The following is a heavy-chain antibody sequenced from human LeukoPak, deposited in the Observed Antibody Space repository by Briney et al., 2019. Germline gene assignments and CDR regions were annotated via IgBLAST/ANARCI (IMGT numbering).Heavy chain of an antibody. J-gene: IGHJ4*02. CDR3: ARDSPSGIVGATTFDY. CDR2: IYTSGST. D-gene: IGHD1-26*01. V-gene: IGHV4-4*07. CDR1: GGSISSYY. Sequence: PSETLSLTCTVSGGSISSYYWSWIRQPAGKGLEWIGRIYTSGSTNYNPSLKSRVTMSVDTSKNQFSLKLSSVTAADTAVYYCARDSPSGIVGATTFDYWGQGTLVTVSP.